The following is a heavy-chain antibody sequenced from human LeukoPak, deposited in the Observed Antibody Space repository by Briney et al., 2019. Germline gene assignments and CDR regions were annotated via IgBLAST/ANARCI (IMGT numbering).Heavy chain of an antibody. J-gene: IGHJ5*02. CDR3: ARGRIYDYAWGSYRYFNWFDP. D-gene: IGHD3-16*02. CDR1: GGSISSGDYY. V-gene: IGHV4-30-4*01. Sequence: SQTLSPTCIVSGGSISSGDYYWSWIRQPPGKGLEWIGYIYYSGSTYYNPSLKSRVTMSVDTSKNQFSLKLSSVTAADTAVYYCARGRIYDYAWGSYRYFNWFDPWGQGALVTVSS. CDR2: IYYSGST.